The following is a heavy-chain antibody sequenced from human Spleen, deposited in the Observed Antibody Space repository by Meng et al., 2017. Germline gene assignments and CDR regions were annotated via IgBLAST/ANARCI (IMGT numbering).Heavy chain of an antibody. CDR2: IYYTGST. Sequence: SETLSLTCTVSGGSVNNNYWSWIRQPPGRGLEWIGNIYYTGSTIYNPSLKSRVTISVDTSKNQFSLKLTSVTPADTAVYYCARAANYVFDFWGQGTMVTVSS. CDR1: GGSVNNNY. D-gene: IGHD1-1*01. J-gene: IGHJ3*01. V-gene: IGHV4-59*02. CDR3: ARAANYVFDF.